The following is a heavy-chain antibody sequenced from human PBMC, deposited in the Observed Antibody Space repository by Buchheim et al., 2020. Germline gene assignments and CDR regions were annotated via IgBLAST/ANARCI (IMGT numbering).Heavy chain of an antibody. J-gene: IGHJ4*02. Sequence: EVQLVQSGAAVKKPGESLKISCKASGYTFSTYWIAWVRQMPGKGLEWMGIIYPGDSHTRYSPSFQGHVTMSADKSLSTASPQWSSLKASDTAMYYCVRHGGGSGWHYDYWGQGTL. CDR1: GYTFSTYW. CDR3: VRHGGGSGWHYDY. V-gene: IGHV5-51*01. D-gene: IGHD6-19*01. CDR2: IYPGDSHT.